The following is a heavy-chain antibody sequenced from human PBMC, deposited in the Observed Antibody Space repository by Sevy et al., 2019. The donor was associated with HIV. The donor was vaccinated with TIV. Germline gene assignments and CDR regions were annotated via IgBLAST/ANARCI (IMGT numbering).Heavy chain of an antibody. V-gene: IGHV3-23*01. Sequence: GGSLRLSCAASGFTFSKYSMSWVRQPPGKGLEGVSTLSFGCGEINHADSVKGRFTISSDNSKNSLYLQMNNLRAEDTAVYYCAREGCTKPHDYWGQGTLVTVSS. CDR3: AREGCTKPHDY. D-gene: IGHD2-8*01. J-gene: IGHJ4*02. CDR2: LSFGCGEI. CDR1: GFTFSKYS.